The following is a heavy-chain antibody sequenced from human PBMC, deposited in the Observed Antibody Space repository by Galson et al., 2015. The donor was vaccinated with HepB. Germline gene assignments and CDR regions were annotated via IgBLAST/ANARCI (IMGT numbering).Heavy chain of an antibody. CDR1: GYTFSSYP. CDR2: ISAYNRIT. CDR3: ARGALVVVVDATQNNWFDP. D-gene: IGHD2-15*01. Sequence: SVKVSCKASGYTFSSYPITWVRQAPGQGLEWMGWISAYNRITNYAQHLQGRVTMTTDTSTSTAYMELRSLRFADTAVYYCARGALVVVVDATQNNWFDPWGQGTLVTVSS. J-gene: IGHJ5*02. V-gene: IGHV1-18*01.